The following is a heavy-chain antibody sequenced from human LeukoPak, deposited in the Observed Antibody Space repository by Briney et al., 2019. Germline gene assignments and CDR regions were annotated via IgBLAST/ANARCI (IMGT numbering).Heavy chain of an antibody. CDR3: ARDKRNSGYDSPPSRFDY. D-gene: IGHD5-12*01. Sequence: GGSLRLSCAASGFTFSSYAMSWVRQAPGKGLEWVSAISGSGGSTYYADSVKGRFTISRDNSKNTLYLQMNSLRAEDTAVYYCARDKRNSGYDSPPSRFDYWGQGTLVTVSS. CDR1: GFTFSSYA. J-gene: IGHJ4*02. V-gene: IGHV3-23*01. CDR2: ISGSGGST.